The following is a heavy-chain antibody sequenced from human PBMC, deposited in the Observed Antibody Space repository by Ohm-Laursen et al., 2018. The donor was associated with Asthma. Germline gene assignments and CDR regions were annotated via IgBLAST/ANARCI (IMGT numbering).Heavy chain of an antibody. CDR1: GFTFDDYA. CDR2: ISWNSGSI. Sequence: SLRLSCTASGFTFDDYAMHWVRQAPGKGLEWVSGISWNSGSIGYADSVKGRFTISRDNAKNSPYLQMNSLRAEDTAVYYCAKDQGTSRIAVAGTGFDYWGQGTLVTVSS. J-gene: IGHJ4*02. V-gene: IGHV3-9*01. D-gene: IGHD6-19*01. CDR3: AKDQGTSRIAVAGTGFDY.